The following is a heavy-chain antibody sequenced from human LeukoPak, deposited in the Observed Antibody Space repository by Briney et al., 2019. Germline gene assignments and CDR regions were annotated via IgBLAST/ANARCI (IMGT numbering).Heavy chain of an antibody. CDR1: GFTFSSYS. CDR3: ARDYYDSSGYFHHDAFDI. V-gene: IGHV3-48*04. Sequence: GGSLRLSCAASGFTFSSYSINWVRQAPGKGLEWVSYISSSSSTIYYADSVKGRFTISRDNAKNSLYLQMNSLRAEDTAVYYCARDYYDSSGYFHHDAFDIWGQGTMVTVSS. J-gene: IGHJ3*02. D-gene: IGHD3-22*01. CDR2: ISSSSSTI.